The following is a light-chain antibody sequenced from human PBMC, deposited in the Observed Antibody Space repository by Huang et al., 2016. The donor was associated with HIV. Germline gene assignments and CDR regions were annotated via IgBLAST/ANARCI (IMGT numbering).Light chain of an antibody. J-gene: IGKJ4*01. CDR2: GAS. Sequence: DIQMTQSPSSLSTSVGDRVTITCRASQSISTYLNWYQQKPGKAPKLLIYGASSLQSGGPTRFSGSGSGTDFTLTISSLRPEDFATYYCQQSYSTPFLTFGGGTKVEIK. CDR1: QSISTY. V-gene: IGKV1-39*01. CDR3: QQSYSTPFLT.